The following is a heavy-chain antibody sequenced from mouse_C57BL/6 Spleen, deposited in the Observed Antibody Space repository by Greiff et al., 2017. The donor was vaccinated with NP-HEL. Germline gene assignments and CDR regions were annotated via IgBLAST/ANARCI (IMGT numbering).Heavy chain of an antibody. D-gene: IGHD1-1*01. Sequence: EVQRVESGGDLVKPGGSLKLSCAASGFTFSSYGMSWVRQTPDKRLEWVATISSGGSYTYSPDSVKGRFTISRDNAKNTLYLQMSSLKSEDTAMYYCASGLYYGSLYWYFDVWGTGTTVTVSS. CDR3: ASGLYYGSLYWYFDV. J-gene: IGHJ1*03. CDR1: GFTFSSYG. V-gene: IGHV5-6*01. CDR2: ISSGGSYT.